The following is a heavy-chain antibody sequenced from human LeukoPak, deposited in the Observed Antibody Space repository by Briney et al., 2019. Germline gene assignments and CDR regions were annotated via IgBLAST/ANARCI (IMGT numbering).Heavy chain of an antibody. D-gene: IGHD3-22*01. CDR1: GFTFSSYE. CDR2: ISSTGNTK. J-gene: IGHJ3*02. Sequence: GGSLRLSCAASGFTFSSYEMNWVRQAPGKGLEWVSYISSTGNTKYYADSVKGGFTFSRDTDKNSLYLQMNSLRAEDTAVYYCAKEPYYYDKSAFDIWGQGTMVTVSS. V-gene: IGHV3-48*03. CDR3: AKEPYYYDKSAFDI.